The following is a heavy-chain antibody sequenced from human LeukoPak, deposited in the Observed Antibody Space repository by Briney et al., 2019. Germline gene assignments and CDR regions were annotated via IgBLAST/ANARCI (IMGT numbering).Heavy chain of an antibody. J-gene: IGHJ4*02. CDR1: GGSIGSSSYY. CDR2: IYYSGST. CDR3: ARDDSIRIVGY. Sequence: SETLSLTCTVSGGSIGSSSYYWGWIRQPPGKGLEWIGSIYYSGSTYYNPSLKSRVTISVDTSKNQFSLKLSSVTAADTAVYYCARDDSIRIVGYWGQGTLVTVSS. D-gene: IGHD1-26*01. V-gene: IGHV4-39*07.